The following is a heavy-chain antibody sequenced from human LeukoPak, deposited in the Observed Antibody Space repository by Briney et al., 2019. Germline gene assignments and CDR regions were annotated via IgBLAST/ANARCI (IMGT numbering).Heavy chain of an antibody. V-gene: IGHV3-23*01. CDR3: ARHYCSSTSCYPDYYYGMDV. D-gene: IGHD2-2*01. J-gene: IGHJ6*02. Sequence: GGSLRLSCAASGFTFSSYAMSWVRQAPGKGLEWVSAISGSGGSTYYADSAKGRFTISRDNSKNTLYLQMNSLRAEDTAVYYCARHYCSSTSCYPDYYYGMDVWGQGTTVTVSS. CDR2: ISGSGGST. CDR1: GFTFSSYA.